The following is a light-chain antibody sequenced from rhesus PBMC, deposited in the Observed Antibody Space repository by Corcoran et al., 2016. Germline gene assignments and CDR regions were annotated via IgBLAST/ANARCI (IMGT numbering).Light chain of an antibody. CDR3: LQHNSYPYS. Sequence: DIQMTQSPSSLSASVGDTVTITCRASQGISSYLNWFQQKPGKAPKLLIYAASSLESGVPSRFSGSGSVTDFTLTISSLQPEDFAAYYCLQHNSYPYSFGQGTKVEIK. V-gene: IGKV1-28*01. CDR1: QGISSY. CDR2: AAS. J-gene: IGKJ2*01.